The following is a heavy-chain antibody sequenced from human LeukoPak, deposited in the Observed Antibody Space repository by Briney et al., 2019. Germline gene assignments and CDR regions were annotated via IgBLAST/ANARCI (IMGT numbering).Heavy chain of an antibody. V-gene: IGHV1-69*01. CDR2: IIPIFGTA. CDR1: GGTFSSYA. Sequence: ASVKVSCKASGGTFSSYAISWVRQAPGQGLEWMGGIIPIFGTANYAQKFQGRVTITADESTSTAYMELSSLRSEDTAVYYCARELLYYYGSGSYFGYWGQGTLVTVSS. D-gene: IGHD3-10*01. CDR3: ARELLYYYGSGSYFGY. J-gene: IGHJ4*02.